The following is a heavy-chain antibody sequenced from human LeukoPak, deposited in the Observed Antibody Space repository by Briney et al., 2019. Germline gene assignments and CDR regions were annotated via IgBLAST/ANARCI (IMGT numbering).Heavy chain of an antibody. CDR1: GFTFSSYA. J-gene: IGHJ4*02. CDR2: ISYDGSNK. CDR3: ATGGFDY. Sequence: GGSLRLSCAASGFTFSSYAMHWVRQAPGKGLECVAVISYDGSNKYYADSVKGRFTISRDNSKNTLYLQMNSLRAEDTAVYYCATGGFDYWGQGTLVTVSS. V-gene: IGHV3-30*04. D-gene: IGHD3-10*01.